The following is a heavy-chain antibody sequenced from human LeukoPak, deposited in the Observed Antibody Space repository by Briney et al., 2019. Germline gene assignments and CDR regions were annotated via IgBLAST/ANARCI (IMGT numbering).Heavy chain of an antibody. V-gene: IGHV4-34*01. J-gene: IGHJ5*02. CDR1: GGSFSGYY. D-gene: IGHD3-9*01. CDR2: INHSGST. CDR3: ARSGGLRYFDWLSAGNWFDP. Sequence: SETLSLTCAVYGGSFSGYYWSWIRQPPGKGLEWIGEINHSGSTNYNPSLKSRVTISVDTSKNQFSLKLSSVTAADTAVYYCARSGGLRYFDWLSAGNWFDPWGQGTLVTVSS.